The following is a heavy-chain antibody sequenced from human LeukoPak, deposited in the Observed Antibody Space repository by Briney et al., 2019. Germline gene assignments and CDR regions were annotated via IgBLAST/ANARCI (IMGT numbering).Heavy chain of an antibody. Sequence: GGSLRLSCAASGFTFSSYWMPWVRQAPGKGLLWVSRINSDGTTTYYADSVKGRFTISRDNAKNTLYLQVNSLRAEDTAVYYCARGNYYGMDVWGQGTTVTVSS. V-gene: IGHV3-74*01. CDR2: INSDGTTT. J-gene: IGHJ6*02. CDR3: ARGNYYGMDV. CDR1: GFTFSSYW.